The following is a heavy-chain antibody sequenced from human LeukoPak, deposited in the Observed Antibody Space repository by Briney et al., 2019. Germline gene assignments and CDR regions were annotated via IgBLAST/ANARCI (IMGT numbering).Heavy chain of an antibody. V-gene: IGHV3-9*01. J-gene: IGHJ4*02. Sequence: GGSLRLSCAASGFTFDDYAMHWVRQAPGKGLEWVSGISWNSGSIGYADSVKGRFTISRDNAKNSLYLQMNSLRAEDTALYYCAKDISDLADTAMVVPYFDYWGQGTLVTVSS. CDR3: AKDISDLADTAMVVPYFDY. D-gene: IGHD5-18*01. CDR2: ISWNSGSI. CDR1: GFTFDDYA.